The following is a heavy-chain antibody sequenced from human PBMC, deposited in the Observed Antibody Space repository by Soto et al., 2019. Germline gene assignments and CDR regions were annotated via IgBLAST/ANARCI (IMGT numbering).Heavy chain of an antibody. D-gene: IGHD3-22*01. CDR1: GGSISSGGYY. Sequence: SETLSLTCIVSGGSISSGGYYWRWIRQHPGKGLEWIGHIYYSGSTYYNPSLKSRVSISVDTSKNQFSLKLSSVTAADTAVYYCARDVYDSSGYDAFDIWGQGTMVTVSS. CDR2: IYYSGST. CDR3: ARDVYDSSGYDAFDI. J-gene: IGHJ3*02. V-gene: IGHV4-31*03.